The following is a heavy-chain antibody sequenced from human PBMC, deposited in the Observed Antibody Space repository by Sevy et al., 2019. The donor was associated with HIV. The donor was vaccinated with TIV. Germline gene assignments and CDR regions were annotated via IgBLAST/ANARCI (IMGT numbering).Heavy chain of an antibody. CDR2: ISYDGSNK. CDR3: ASTRVTFVDY. Sequence: GGSLRLSCAASGFTFSSYAMHWVRQAPGKGLEWVAVISYDGSNKYYADSVKGRFTISRDNSKNTLYLQMNSLRAEDTAVYYCASTRVTFVDYWGQGTLVTVSS. CDR1: GFTFSSYA. D-gene: IGHD2-21*02. J-gene: IGHJ4*02. V-gene: IGHV3-30*04.